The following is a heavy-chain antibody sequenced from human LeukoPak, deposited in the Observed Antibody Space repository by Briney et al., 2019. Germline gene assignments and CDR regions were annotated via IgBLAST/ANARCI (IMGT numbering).Heavy chain of an antibody. V-gene: IGHV3-20*01. CDR2: VNWNGGST. J-gene: IGHJ6*02. CDR1: GFTFDEFG. Sequence: PGGSLRLSCAVFGFTFDEFGMSWGRQVPGKGLEWGSTVNWNGGSTGYADSVKGRFTISRDNAKNSLYLQMNSLRVEDTAFYHCVRGSGFYSYYGLDVWGQGTTVTVSS. CDR3: VRGSGFYSYYGLDV.